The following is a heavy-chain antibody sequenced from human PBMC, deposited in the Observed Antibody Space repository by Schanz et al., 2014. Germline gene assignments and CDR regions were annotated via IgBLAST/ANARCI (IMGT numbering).Heavy chain of an antibody. CDR1: GFTFSDFG. J-gene: IGHJ6*02. D-gene: IGHD1-26*01. CDR2: VCYDGSKK. CDR3: VKDLQRELLRDDHYYGMDV. V-gene: IGHV3-33*06. Sequence: VQLLESGGGLVQPGGSLRLSCAATGFTFSDFGMHWVRQVPGKGLEWVAVVCYDGSKKYYADSVKGRFTTSRDNSKNTMYLQMNSLRAEDTAVYYCVKDLQRELLRDDHYYGMDVWGQGTTVTVSS.